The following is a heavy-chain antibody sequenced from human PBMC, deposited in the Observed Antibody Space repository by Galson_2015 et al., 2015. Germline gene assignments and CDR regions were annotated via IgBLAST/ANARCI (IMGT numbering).Heavy chain of an antibody. CDR2: INHSGST. J-gene: IGHJ4*02. Sequence: LTCAVYGGSFSGYYWSWIRQPPGKGLEWIGEINHSGSTNYNPSLKSRVTISVDTSKNQFSLKLSSVTAADTAVYYCARGTYGERGVGYCSSTSCFYYSDYWGQGTLVTVSS. CDR1: GGSFSGYY. D-gene: IGHD2-2*01. V-gene: IGHV4-34*01. CDR3: ARGTYGERGVGYCSSTSCFYYSDY.